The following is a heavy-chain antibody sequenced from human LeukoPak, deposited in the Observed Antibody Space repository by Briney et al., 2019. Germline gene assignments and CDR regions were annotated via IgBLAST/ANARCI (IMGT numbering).Heavy chain of an antibody. D-gene: IGHD4-17*01. CDR2: INHSVST. Sequence: SETLSLTCAVYGGSFSGYYWSWIRQPPGKGLEWIGDINHSVSTNYNPSLKSRVTISVDSSKTQISLKLSSVTAGDTAVYYSARGSPLMGYNGEYAVIDYWGERTLVTVSS. CDR1: GGSFSGYY. J-gene: IGHJ4*02. V-gene: IGHV4-34*01. CDR3: ARGSPLMGYNGEYAVIDY.